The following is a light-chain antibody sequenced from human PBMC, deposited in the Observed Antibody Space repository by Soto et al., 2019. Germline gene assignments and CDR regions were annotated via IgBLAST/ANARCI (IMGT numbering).Light chain of an antibody. CDR1: TSDVGTYNL. J-gene: IGLJ3*02. Sequence: QSVLTQPASVSGSPGQSITISCTGTTSDVGTYNLVSWYQQYPGKAPKIMIYEGTKRPSGVSRRFSGSKSGNMASLTISGLQAADEADYYCCSYAGSSTWVFGGGTKLTVL. V-gene: IGLV2-23*01. CDR2: EGT. CDR3: CSYAGSSTWV.